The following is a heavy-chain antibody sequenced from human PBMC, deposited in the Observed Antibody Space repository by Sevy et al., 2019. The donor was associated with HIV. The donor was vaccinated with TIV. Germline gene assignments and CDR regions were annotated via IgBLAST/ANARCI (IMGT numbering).Heavy chain of an antibody. V-gene: IGHV1-2*02. D-gene: IGHD3-10*01. CDR2: INPKNGGT. Sequence: ASVKVSCKASGYTFTGYHIHWVRQAPGQGLEWMGWINPKNGGTNYAQNFQGSVTMTTDTSISTVYLEVSSLRSDDTAVYFCARDYLASLVRGVSLKYHMDVWGKGTSVTVSS. CDR3: ARDYLASLVRGVSLKYHMDV. J-gene: IGHJ6*03. CDR1: GYTFTGYH.